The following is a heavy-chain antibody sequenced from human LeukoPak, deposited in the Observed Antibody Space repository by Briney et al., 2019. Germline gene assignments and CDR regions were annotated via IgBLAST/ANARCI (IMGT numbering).Heavy chain of an antibody. CDR1: GYPFTTSW. V-gene: IGHV5-51*01. CDR3: AIINHPDGRVY. Sequence: AESLKISCQGFGYPFTTSWIGWVRQLPGKGLEWTAIIYAGNSDDKYSPSFQGQVSISTDRSISTAYLHWSSLKASDTAIYYCAIINHPDGRVYWGQGTLVTVSS. J-gene: IGHJ4*02. CDR2: IYAGNSDD. D-gene: IGHD5-24*01.